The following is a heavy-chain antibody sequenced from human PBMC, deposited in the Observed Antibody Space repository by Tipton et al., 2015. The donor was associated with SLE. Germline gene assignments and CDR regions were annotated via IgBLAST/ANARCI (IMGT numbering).Heavy chain of an antibody. V-gene: IGHV4-59*01. Sequence: TLSLTCTVSGGSISRYYWSWIRQPPGKGLEWIGYIYYSGSTNYNPSLKSRVTISVDTSKNQFSLKLSSVTAADTAVYYCAVWGRGYYFDYWGQGTLVTVSS. CDR1: GGSISRYY. J-gene: IGHJ4*02. D-gene: IGHD7-27*01. CDR2: IYYSGST. CDR3: AVWGRGYYFDY.